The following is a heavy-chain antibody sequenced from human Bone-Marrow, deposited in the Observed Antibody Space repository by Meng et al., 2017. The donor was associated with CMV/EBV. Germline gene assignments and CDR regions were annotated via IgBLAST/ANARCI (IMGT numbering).Heavy chain of an antibody. CDR3: VRDSLTVSRSWYWRWFDP. Sequence: ASVKVSCKASGYNFSSYGISWVRQAPGQGLEWMGWISAYNGNTDYALKLQGRVTLTTDTSTSTAYMELRSLRSDDTAIYYCVRDSLTVSRSWYWRWFDPWGQGTLVTVS. J-gene: IGHJ5*02. V-gene: IGHV1-18*01. CDR2: ISAYNGNT. D-gene: IGHD6-13*01. CDR1: GYNFSSYG.